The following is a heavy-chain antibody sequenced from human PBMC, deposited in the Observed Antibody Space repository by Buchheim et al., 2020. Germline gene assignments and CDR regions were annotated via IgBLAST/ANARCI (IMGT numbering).Heavy chain of an antibody. Sequence: EVQLLESGGGLVQPGGSLRLSCAASGFTFSSYAMNWVRQAPGKGLEWVSVISGSGGSTYYADSVRGRFTISRDNSKNTLYLQMNSLRAEDTAVYYCAKSPPRPIVGATRFMYFQHWGQGTL. CDR3: AKSPPRPIVGATRFMYFQH. D-gene: IGHD1-26*01. V-gene: IGHV3-23*01. CDR1: GFTFSSYA. J-gene: IGHJ1*01. CDR2: ISGSGGST.